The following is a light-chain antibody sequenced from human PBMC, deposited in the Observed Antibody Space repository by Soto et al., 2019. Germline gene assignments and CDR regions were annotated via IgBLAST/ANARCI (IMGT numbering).Light chain of an antibody. CDR1: NSDVGGYDR. CDR2: EVN. J-gene: IGLJ3*02. CDR3: CSSVGGPIWV. V-gene: IGLV2-23*02. Sequence: QSALTQPASVSGSPGQSITFSCTGTNSDVGGYDRVSGYQQHPGKAPTLMIYEVNKRPSGVSNRFSGSKSGNTASLTISGLQAEDEADYYCCSSVGGPIWVFGGGTKLTVL.